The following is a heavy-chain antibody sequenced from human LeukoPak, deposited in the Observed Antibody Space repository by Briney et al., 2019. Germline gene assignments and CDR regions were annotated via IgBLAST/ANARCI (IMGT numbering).Heavy chain of an antibody. CDR1: GGSFSGYY. CDR3: AREIRGDSWFDP. CDR2: INHSGST. Sequence: PSETLSLTCAVYGGSFSGYYWSWIRQPPGKGLEWIGEINHSGSTNYNPSLKSRVTISVDTSKNQFSLKPSSVTAADTAVYYCAREIRGDSWFDPWGQGTLVTVSS. D-gene: IGHD3-16*01. J-gene: IGHJ5*02. V-gene: IGHV4-34*01.